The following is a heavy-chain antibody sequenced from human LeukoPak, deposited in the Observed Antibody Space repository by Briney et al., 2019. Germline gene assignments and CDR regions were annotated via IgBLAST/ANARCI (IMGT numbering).Heavy chain of an antibody. Sequence: GGSLRLSCAASGFTFSGYAMTWVRQAPGKGLEWVSAISATGGSTYSADSLKGRFTISRDNSKNTLYLQMNSLRVEDTAVYYCAKDYGPSYGYCSGGSCYSGYFDYWGQGTLVTVSS. J-gene: IGHJ4*02. CDR3: AKDYGPSYGYCSGGSCYSGYFDY. V-gene: IGHV3-23*01. CDR2: ISATGGST. CDR1: GFTFSGYA. D-gene: IGHD2-15*01.